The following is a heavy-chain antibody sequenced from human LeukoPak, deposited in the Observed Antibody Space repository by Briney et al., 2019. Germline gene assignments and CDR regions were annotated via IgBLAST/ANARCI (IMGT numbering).Heavy chain of an antibody. V-gene: IGHV3-21*04. CDR3: ARSRGYGATDYYYYYMDV. D-gene: IGHD4-17*01. Sequence: GGSLRLSCEASGFTFSTYNMNWVRQAPGKRLEWVSSITSSSSYVFYADSVKGRFTISRDNAKNPLYLQMNSLRAEDTALYYCARSRGYGATDYYYYYMDVWGKGTTVTVSS. CDR2: ITSSSSYV. CDR1: GFTFSTYN. J-gene: IGHJ6*03.